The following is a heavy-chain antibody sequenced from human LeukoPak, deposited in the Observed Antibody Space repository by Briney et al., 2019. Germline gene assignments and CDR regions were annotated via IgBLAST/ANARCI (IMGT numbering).Heavy chain of an antibody. V-gene: IGHV4-59*08. CDR1: GGSIGSDY. D-gene: IGHD6-19*01. J-gene: IGHJ4*02. CDR3: AKYGNSGWVIDN. Sequence: PSATLSLTCTVSGGSIGSDYWTWIRQPPGKGLEYIGYIYYTGGTNYNPSLKSRVTISVDTSKNQFSLKLSSVTAADTAVYFCAKYGNSGWVIDNWGQGTLVTVSS. CDR2: IYYTGGT.